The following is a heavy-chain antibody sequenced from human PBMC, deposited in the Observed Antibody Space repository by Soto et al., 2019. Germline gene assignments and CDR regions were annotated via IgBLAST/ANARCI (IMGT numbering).Heavy chain of an antibody. J-gene: IGHJ1*01. CDR2: IDYDGTTT. CDR1: GFSFDSYW. CDR3: ARGPRASSGGTGAY. V-gene: IGHV3-74*01. Sequence: EVQLVESGGGLVQPVGSLRLSCAASGFSFDSYWMHWVRQAPGQGPVWVSRIDYDGTTTNYADSVKGRFTISRDNAKNTLYLQMNSLRPEDTAVYYCARGPRASSGGTGAYWGQGTLVTVSS. D-gene: IGHD2-2*01.